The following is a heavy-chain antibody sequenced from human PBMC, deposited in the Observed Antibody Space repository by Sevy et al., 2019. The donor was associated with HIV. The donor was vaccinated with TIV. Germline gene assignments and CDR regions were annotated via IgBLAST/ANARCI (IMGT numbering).Heavy chain of an antibody. J-gene: IGHJ4*02. V-gene: IGHV3-21*01. CDR3: ARDGGCSSTSCLLYFDS. CDR1: GFTFRDYY. CDR2: ISGRSSYI. Sequence: GGSLRLSCAASGFTFRDYYMNWVRQAPGKGLEWVSSISGRSSYIHYADSVRGRFTISRDNAKNSLYLQMNSLRVDDTAVYFCARDGGCSSTSCLLYFDSWGQGALVTVSS. D-gene: IGHD2-2*01.